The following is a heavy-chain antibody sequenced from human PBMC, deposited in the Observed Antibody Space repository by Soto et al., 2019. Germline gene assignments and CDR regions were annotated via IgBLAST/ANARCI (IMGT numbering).Heavy chain of an antibody. V-gene: IGHV1-2*04. D-gene: IGHD3-10*01. CDR3: ASLYYGSGNAFDI. Sequence: VASVKVSCKASGYTFTGYYMHWLRQAPGQGLEWMGWINPNSGGTNYAQKFQGWVTMTRDTSISTAYMELSRLRSDDTAVYYCASLYYGSGNAFDIWGQGTMVTVSS. CDR1: GYTFTGYY. J-gene: IGHJ3*02. CDR2: INPNSGGT.